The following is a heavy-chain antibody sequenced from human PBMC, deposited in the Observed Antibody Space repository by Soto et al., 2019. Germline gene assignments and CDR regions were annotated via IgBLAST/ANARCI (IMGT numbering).Heavy chain of an antibody. D-gene: IGHD5-18*01. CDR2: IIPIFGSA. Sequence: QVQLLQSGAEVKKPGSSVKVSCKASRGIFSSYTINWVRQAPGQGLEWLGWIIPIFGSASYAQKLQGRVTITEDESTSTAYMELSSLRSEDTAIYYCARVSITGMVNSLYYGMDVWGQGTTVTVSS. J-gene: IGHJ6*02. CDR3: ARVSITGMVNSLYYGMDV. V-gene: IGHV1-69*01. CDR1: RGIFSSYT.